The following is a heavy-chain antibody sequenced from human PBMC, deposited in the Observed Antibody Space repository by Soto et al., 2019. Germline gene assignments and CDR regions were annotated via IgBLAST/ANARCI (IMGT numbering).Heavy chain of an antibody. V-gene: IGHV1-69*06. Sequence: QVQLVQSGAEAKKPGSSVKVSCKTSGGTFSSYAISWVRQAPGQGLEWMGGIAPLFRTTNYARKFQARVTITADTSTYTGYMALSGLRSEDTAAYYGARGGYSSTWSNLLDRSGLDVWGQGTTVTVSS. CDR3: ARGGYSSTWSNLLDRSGLDV. J-gene: IGHJ6*02. CDR1: GGTFSSYA. CDR2: IAPLFRTT. D-gene: IGHD6-13*01.